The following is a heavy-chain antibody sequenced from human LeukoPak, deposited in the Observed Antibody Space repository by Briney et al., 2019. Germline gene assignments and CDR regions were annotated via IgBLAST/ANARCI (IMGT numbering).Heavy chain of an antibody. CDR1: GYRFNAYW. D-gene: IGHD3-22*01. CDR3: ARPNITSYYDSRGYDAFDV. CDR2: NNQDGSDT. J-gene: IGHJ3*01. V-gene: IGHV5-51*01. Sequence: PGESLKISCKGSGYRFNAYWIAWVRQMPGKGLEWMGINNQDGSDTRYSPSFQGQVTISADKSVRTAYLQWSSLKASDTALYYCARPNITSYYDSRGYDAFDVWGQGTMVTVSS.